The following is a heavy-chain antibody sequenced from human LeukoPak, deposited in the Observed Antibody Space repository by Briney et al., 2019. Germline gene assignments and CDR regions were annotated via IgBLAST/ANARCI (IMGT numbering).Heavy chain of an antibody. CDR1: GFSLSSYA. D-gene: IGHD6-6*01. CDR2: ISYDGSNK. Sequence: GRSLRLSCAASGFSLSSYAMHWVRQAPGKGLEWVAVISYDGSNKYYADSVKGRFTISRDNSKNTLYLQMNSLRAEDTAVYYCARDQEQLGLGDYWGQGTLVTVSS. CDR3: ARDQEQLGLGDY. V-gene: IGHV3-30*04. J-gene: IGHJ4*02.